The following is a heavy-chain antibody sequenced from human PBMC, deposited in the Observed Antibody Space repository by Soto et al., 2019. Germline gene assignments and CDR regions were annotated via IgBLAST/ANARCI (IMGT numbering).Heavy chain of an antibody. Sequence: GGSLRLSCAASGFTFDDYAMHWVRQAPGKGLEWVSGISWNSGSIGYADSVKGRFTISRDNAKNSLYLQMNSLRAEDTALYYCAKDTVASRRGGYYGMDVWGQGTTVTVSS. CDR1: GFTFDDYA. V-gene: IGHV3-9*01. D-gene: IGHD6-6*01. J-gene: IGHJ6*02. CDR3: AKDTVASRRGGYYGMDV. CDR2: ISWNSGSI.